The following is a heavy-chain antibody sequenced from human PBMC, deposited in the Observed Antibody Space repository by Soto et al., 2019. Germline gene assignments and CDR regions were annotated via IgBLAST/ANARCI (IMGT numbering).Heavy chain of an antibody. D-gene: IGHD5-18*01. CDR2: IYPGDSDT. J-gene: IGHJ4*02. CDR3: ERGNTAMAFDY. CDR1: GYSFTIYW. Sequence: GESVKISCKASGYSFTIYWIGWVRQMPGKGLEWMGIIYPGDSDTRYSPSFQGQVTISADKSISTAYLQWSSLKASDTAIYYCERGNTAMAFDYWGQGTLVTVSS. V-gene: IGHV5-51*01.